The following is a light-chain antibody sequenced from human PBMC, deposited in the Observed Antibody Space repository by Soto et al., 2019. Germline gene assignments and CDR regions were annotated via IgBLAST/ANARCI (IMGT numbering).Light chain of an antibody. CDR2: GAS. CDR3: KQYGRSPRT. V-gene: IGKV3-20*01. CDR1: QSVSSSY. Sequence: EIVLTQSPGTLSLSPGERATLFCRASQSVSSSYLAWYQQKPGQAPRLLIYGASSRATGIPDRFSGSGSGTDFTLTISRLEPEDFAVYYCKQYGRSPRTFGQGTKVEIK. J-gene: IGKJ1*01.